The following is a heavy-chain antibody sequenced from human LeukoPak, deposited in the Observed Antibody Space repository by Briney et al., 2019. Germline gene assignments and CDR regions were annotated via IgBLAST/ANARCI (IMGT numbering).Heavy chain of an antibody. CDR3: ARIAPDYGSGSHLDY. V-gene: IGHV2-70*11. CDR1: GGSFSSSDYY. Sequence: TLSLTCTVSGGSFSSSDYYWSWIRQPPGKALEWLARIDWDDDKYYSTSLKTRLTISKDTSKNQVVLTMTNMDPVDTATYYCARIAPDYGSGSHLDYWGQGTLVTVSS. J-gene: IGHJ4*02. CDR2: IDWDDDK. D-gene: IGHD3-10*01.